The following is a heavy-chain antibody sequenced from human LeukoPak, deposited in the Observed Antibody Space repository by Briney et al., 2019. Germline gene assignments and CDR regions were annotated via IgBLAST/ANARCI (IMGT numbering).Heavy chain of an antibody. CDR2: INTSGSL. CDR1: GGSISSGSYY. CDR3: GRDYSGSIDY. J-gene: IGHJ4*02. V-gene: IGHV4-61*02. D-gene: IGHD3-10*01. Sequence: SQTLSLTCTVSGGSISSGSYYWSWIRQPAGKGLEWIGRINTSGSLNYNPSLKSRVTISVDTSKNQFSLRLSSVTAADTAVYYCGRDYSGSIDYWGQGVLVTVSS.